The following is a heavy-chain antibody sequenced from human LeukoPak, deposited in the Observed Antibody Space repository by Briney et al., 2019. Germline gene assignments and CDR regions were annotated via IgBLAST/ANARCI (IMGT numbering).Heavy chain of an antibody. CDR2: ISAYNGNA. CDR3: ARTHCGGDCYSGPDY. V-gene: IGHV1-18*01. J-gene: IGHJ4*02. D-gene: IGHD2-21*02. Sequence: ASVKVSCKASGYTLTTYGITWVRQAPGQGLEWVGWISAYNGNANYAQKRQGRVTMTTDTSTSTAYMELRSLRSDDTAVYYCARTHCGGDCYSGPDYWGQGTLVTVSS. CDR1: GYTLTTYG.